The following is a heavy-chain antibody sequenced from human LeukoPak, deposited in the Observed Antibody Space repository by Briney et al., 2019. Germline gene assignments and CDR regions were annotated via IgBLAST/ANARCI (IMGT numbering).Heavy chain of an antibody. Sequence: SETLSLTCTVSGGSISSYYWSWIRQPPGKGPEWIGYIYYSGSTNYNPSLKSRVTISVDTSKNQFSLKLSSVTAADTAVYYCARDRGDYSWFDPWGQGTLVTVSS. CDR3: ARDRGDYSWFDP. CDR2: IYYSGST. D-gene: IGHD4-17*01. V-gene: IGHV4-59*01. J-gene: IGHJ5*02. CDR1: GGSISSYY.